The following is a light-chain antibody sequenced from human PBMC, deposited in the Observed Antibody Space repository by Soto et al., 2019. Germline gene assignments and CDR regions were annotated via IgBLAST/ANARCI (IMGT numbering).Light chain of an antibody. Sequence: EIVLTQSPGTLSLSPGERATLSCRASQSVPSTYLAWYQQKPGQAPRLLIYGASTRAPGIPVRFSVSGSGTDFTLTISSLEPEDFAVYFCQHYGYSPPFTFGPGTKVDIK. J-gene: IGKJ3*01. CDR1: QSVPSTY. CDR3: QHYGYSPPFT. CDR2: GAS. V-gene: IGKV3-20*01.